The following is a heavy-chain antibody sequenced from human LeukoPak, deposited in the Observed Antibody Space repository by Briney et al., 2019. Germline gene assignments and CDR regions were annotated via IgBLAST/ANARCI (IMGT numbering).Heavy chain of an antibody. CDR3: ARARRWFDP. Sequence: SETLSLTCTVSGDSISSYYWSWIRQPPGKGLEWIGYMYYTGSTTYNPSLKSRVIMSVDTSKNQFSLKLSSVTAADTAVYYCARARRWFDPWGQGTLVTVSS. J-gene: IGHJ5*02. CDR2: MYYTGST. V-gene: IGHV4-59*01. CDR1: GDSISSYY.